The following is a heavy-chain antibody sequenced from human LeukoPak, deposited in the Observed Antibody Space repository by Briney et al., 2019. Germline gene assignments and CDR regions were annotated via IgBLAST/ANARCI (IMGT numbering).Heavy chain of an antibody. CDR1: GFPFDDYG. V-gene: IGHV3-9*01. CDR2: ISWNSGII. D-gene: IGHD3-22*01. Sequence: GGSLRLSCVASGFPFDDYGMFWVRQTPGEGLEWISGISWNSGIIAYADSVKGRFTIFRDNAKNSLYLQMNSLRVEDTAVYYCVKDRYFYDSGSKANWGQGTLVTVSS. CDR3: VKDRYFYDSGSKAN. J-gene: IGHJ4*02.